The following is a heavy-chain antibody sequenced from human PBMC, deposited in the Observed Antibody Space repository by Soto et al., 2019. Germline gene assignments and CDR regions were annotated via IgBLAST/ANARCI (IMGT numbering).Heavy chain of an antibody. CDR2: IYYSGST. D-gene: IGHD1-26*01. J-gene: IGHJ6*02. Sequence: SETLSLTCTVSGGSVSSGSYYWSWIRPPPGKGLEWIGYIYYSGSTNYNPSLKSRVTISVDTSKNQFSLKLSSVTAADTAVYYCASGIVGATTGYYYYGMDVWGQGTTVTVSS. CDR1: GGSVSSGSYY. V-gene: IGHV4-61*01. CDR3: ASGIVGATTGYYYYGMDV.